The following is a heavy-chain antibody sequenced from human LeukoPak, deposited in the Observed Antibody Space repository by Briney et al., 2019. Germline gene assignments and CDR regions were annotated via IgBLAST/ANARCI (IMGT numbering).Heavy chain of an antibody. V-gene: IGHV1-3*01. CDR2: INAGNGNT. CDR1: GYTFTSYA. J-gene: IGHJ6*04. Sequence: GASVKVSCKASGYTFTSYAMHWVRQAPGQRLEWMGWINAGNGNTKYSQKFQGRVTITRDTSASTAYMELSSLRSEDTAVYYCARDIVVVPAAPYGMDVWSKGTTVTVSS. D-gene: IGHD2-2*01. CDR3: ARDIVVVPAAPYGMDV.